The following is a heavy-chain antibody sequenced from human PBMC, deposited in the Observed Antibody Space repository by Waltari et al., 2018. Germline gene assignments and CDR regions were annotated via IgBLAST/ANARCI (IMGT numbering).Heavy chain of an antibody. V-gene: IGHV3-21*01. CDR1: GFTLSTYS. D-gene: IGHD4-17*01. Sequence: EVQLVESGGGLVKPGGSLRLSCAASGFTLSTYSMNWVRQAPGKGLEWVSSISSRSYIYYVDSVKVRFTISRDNAKTSLYLQMNSLRAEDTAVYYCGRDVYGDYVGGGGGAFDIWGQGTMVTVSS. J-gene: IGHJ3*02. CDR3: GRDVYGDYVGGGGGAFDI. CDR2: ISSRSYI.